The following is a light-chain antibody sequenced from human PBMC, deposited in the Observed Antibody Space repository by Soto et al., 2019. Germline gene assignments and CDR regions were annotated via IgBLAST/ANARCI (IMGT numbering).Light chain of an antibody. CDR2: NVN. CDR3: SSYTNSKTQV. Sequence: QSVLTQPASVSGSPGQSITISCTGTSSDVGGYNWVSWYQQHPGKVSKLMIFNVNNRPSGVSDRFSGSKSGNAASLTISGLQTEDEAHYFCSSYTNSKTQVFGTGTKLTVL. J-gene: IGLJ1*01. V-gene: IGLV2-14*01. CDR1: SSDVGGYNW.